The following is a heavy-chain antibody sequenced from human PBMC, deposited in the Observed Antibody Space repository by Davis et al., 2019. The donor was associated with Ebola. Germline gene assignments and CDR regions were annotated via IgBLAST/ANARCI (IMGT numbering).Heavy chain of an antibody. CDR3: ANGNYDSDGYWGYWLDP. D-gene: IGHD3-22*01. J-gene: IGHJ5*02. CDR1: GFIFSSYV. V-gene: IGHV3-23*01. Sequence: GGSLRLSCAASGFIFSSYVMSWVRQAPGKGLEWVSTLGTSADTYYADSVKGRFSISRDNSENTLYLQMNSLRAEDTAVYYCANGNYDSDGYWGYWLDPWGQGTLVTVSS. CDR2: LGTSADT.